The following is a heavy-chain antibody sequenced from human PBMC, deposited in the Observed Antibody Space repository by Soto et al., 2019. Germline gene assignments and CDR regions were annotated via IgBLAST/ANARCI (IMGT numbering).Heavy chain of an antibody. CDR3: ARVERQWLRPNYGIDV. J-gene: IGHJ6*02. D-gene: IGHD6-19*01. Sequence: QVQLVQSGAEVKKPGASVKVSCKASGYTFTSNGISWVRQAPGQGLEWMGWISAYNGNTNYAQKLQGRVTMTTDTSTSTAYMELRSLRSDDTAVYYCARVERQWLRPNYGIDVWGQGTTVTVSS. V-gene: IGHV1-18*04. CDR1: GYTFTSNG. CDR2: ISAYNGNT.